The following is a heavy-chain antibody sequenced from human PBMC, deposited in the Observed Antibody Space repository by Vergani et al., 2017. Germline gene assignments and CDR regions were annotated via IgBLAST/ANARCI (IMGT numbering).Heavy chain of an antibody. CDR3: MWSQRAVGALTDNYYYLHV. V-gene: IGHV3-15*01. Sequence: EVQLVESGGDLVKPGGSLRLSCAASGFTFIYAWMSWVRQGPGKGLELVCHIKSARGGRTTDYAAPVRGRFIISRDDSKKTVSLQMNSLKTEDTAVYYCMWSQRAVGALTDNYYYLHVWGKGTTVTVSS. D-gene: IGHD1-26*01. CDR2: IKSARGGRTT. CDR1: GFTFIYAW. J-gene: IGHJ6*03.